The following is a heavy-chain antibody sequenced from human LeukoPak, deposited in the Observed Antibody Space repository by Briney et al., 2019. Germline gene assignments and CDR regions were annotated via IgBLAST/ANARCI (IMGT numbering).Heavy chain of an antibody. Sequence: SETLSLTCAVYGGSFSGYYWSWIRQPPGKGLEWIGEINYSGSTNYNPSLKSRVTISVDTSKNQFSLKLSSVTAADTAVYYCARRAWGYYMDVWGKGTTVTISS. CDR2: INYSGST. V-gene: IGHV4-34*01. J-gene: IGHJ6*03. CDR1: GGSFSGYY. CDR3: ARRAWGYYMDV. D-gene: IGHD3-16*01.